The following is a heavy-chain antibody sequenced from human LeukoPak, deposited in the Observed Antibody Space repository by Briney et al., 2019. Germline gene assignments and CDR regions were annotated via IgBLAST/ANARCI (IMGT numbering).Heavy chain of an antibody. V-gene: IGHV4-4*07. Sequence: SETLSLTCTVSGGSISSYYWSWIRQPAGKGLEWIGRIYASGSTNYNPSLKSRVTMSVDTSKNQFSLKLSSVTAADTAVYYCARVTGYRIEDYFDYWGQGTLVTVSS. J-gene: IGHJ4*02. CDR3: ARVTGYRIEDYFDY. CDR2: IYASGST. CDR1: GGSISSYY. D-gene: IGHD6-13*01.